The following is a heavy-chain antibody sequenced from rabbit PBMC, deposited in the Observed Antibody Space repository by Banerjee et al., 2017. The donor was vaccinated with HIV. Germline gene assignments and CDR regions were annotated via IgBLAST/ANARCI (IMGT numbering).Heavy chain of an antibody. CDR3: ARDLAGVIGWNFGL. V-gene: IGHV1S45*01. CDR2: IYAGSSSST. CDR1: GLDFSSSYW. Sequence: EESGGDLVKPEGSLTLTCKASGLDFSSSYWICWVRQAPGKGLELIACIYAGSSSSTWYASWVNGRFTISKTSSTTVTLQMTSLTAADTATYFCARDLAGVIGWNFGLWGPGTLVTVS. D-gene: IGHD4-1*01. J-gene: IGHJ6*01.